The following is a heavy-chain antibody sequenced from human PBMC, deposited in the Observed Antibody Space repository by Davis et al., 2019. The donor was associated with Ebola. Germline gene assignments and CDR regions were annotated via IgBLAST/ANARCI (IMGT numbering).Heavy chain of an antibody. CDR2: IYPADSHI. Sequence: GGSLRLSCKGSGYNFTNYWIGWVRQMPGKGLEWMGIIYPADSHIRYSPPFQGRVIISADKSISTAYLQWSSLKASDSAMYYCARQMSNRGAYWGQGTLVTVSS. V-gene: IGHV5-51*01. CDR1: GYNFTNYW. CDR3: ARQMSNRGAY. J-gene: IGHJ4*02.